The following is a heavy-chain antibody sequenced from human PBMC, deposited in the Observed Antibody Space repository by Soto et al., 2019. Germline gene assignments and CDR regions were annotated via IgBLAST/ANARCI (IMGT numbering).Heavy chain of an antibody. CDR2: ISSDGTTT. CDR1: EFTVTHYW. V-gene: IGHV3-74*01. CDR3: VRGKVAAGCDY. Sequence: GGSLRLSCAASEFTVTHYWMHWVRQAPGKGLVWVSRISSDGTTTNYADSVKGRFTISRDNAKNMLFLQMASLRVEDRAIYYCVRGKVAAGCDYWGQGA. J-gene: IGHJ4*02. D-gene: IGHD6-13*01.